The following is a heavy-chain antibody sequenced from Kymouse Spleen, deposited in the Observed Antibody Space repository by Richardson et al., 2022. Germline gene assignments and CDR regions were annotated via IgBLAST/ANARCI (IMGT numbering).Heavy chain of an antibody. D-gene: IGHD1-1*01. CDR1: GGSISSSSYY. Sequence: QLQLQESGPGLVKPSETLSLTCTVSGGSISSSSYYWGWIRQPPGKGLEWIGSIYYSGSTYYNPSLKSRVTISVDTSKNQFSLKLSSVTAADTAVYYCARQGQLERFDYWGQGTLVTVSS. CDR2: IYYSGST. CDR3: ARQGQLERFDY. J-gene: IGHJ4*02. V-gene: IGHV4-39*01.